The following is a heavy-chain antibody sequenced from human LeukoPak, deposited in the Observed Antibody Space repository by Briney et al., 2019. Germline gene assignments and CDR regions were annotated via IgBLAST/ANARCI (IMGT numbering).Heavy chain of an antibody. CDR3: ARGPAYYYDSSGYYLDH. V-gene: IGHV3-74*01. J-gene: IGHJ5*02. CDR1: GFTFSSYW. Sequence: GGSLRLSCVASGFTFSSYWLHWVRQAPGKGLVWVSHINNDGSYATYAESVKGRFTISRDNAKNTLFLQMNSLRAEDTAVYYCARGPAYYYDSSGYYLDHWGQGTLVTVSS. D-gene: IGHD3-22*01. CDR2: INNDGSYA.